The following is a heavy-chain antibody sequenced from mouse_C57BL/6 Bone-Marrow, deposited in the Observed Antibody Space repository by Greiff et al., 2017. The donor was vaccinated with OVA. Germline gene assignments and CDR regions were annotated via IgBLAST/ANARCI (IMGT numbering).Heavy chain of an antibody. D-gene: IGHD1-1*01. J-gene: IGHJ4*01. CDR1: GYAFSSSW. CDR3: ARTTDYAMDY. Sequence: VQLQQSGPELVKPGASVKISCKASGYAFSSSWMNWVKQRPGQGLEWIGRIYPGDGDTNYNGKFKGKATLTADKSSSTAYMQLSSLTSEDSAVYFCARTTDYAMDYWGKGTSVTVSS. V-gene: IGHV1-82*01. CDR2: IYPGDGDT.